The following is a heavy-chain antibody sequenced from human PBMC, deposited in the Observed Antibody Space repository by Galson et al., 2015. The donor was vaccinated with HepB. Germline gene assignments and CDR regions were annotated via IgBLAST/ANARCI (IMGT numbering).Heavy chain of an antibody. CDR3: AREMEWELRGMVDY. D-gene: IGHD1-26*01. V-gene: IGHV3-21*01. J-gene: IGHJ4*02. CDR2: ISSSSSYI. Sequence: SLRLSCAASGFTFSSYSMNWVRQAPGKGLEWVSSISSSSSYIYYADSVKGRFTIPRDNAKNSLYLQINSLRAEDTAVYYCAREMEWELRGMVDYWGQGTLVTVSS. CDR1: GFTFSSYS.